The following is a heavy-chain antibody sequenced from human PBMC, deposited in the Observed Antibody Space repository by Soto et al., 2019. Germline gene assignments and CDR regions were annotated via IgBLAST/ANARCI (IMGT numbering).Heavy chain of an antibody. CDR3: AKSIRGFWSGAPDY. CDR2: ISGSGGST. CDR1: GFTFSSYA. Sequence: EVQLLESGGGLVQPGGSLRLSCAASGFTFSSYAMSWVRQAPGKGLEWVSAISGSGGSTYYADSVKGRFTISRDNSKNTLYLQMNSLRAEDTAVYHCAKSIRGFWSGAPDYWGQGTLVTVSS. J-gene: IGHJ4*02. V-gene: IGHV3-23*01. D-gene: IGHD3-3*01.